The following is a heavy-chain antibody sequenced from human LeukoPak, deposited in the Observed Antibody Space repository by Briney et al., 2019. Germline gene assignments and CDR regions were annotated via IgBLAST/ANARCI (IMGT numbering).Heavy chain of an antibody. J-gene: IGHJ4*02. Sequence: SETLSLTCAVYGGSFSGYYWIWIRQPPGKGLEWIGNIYNSGSTNYNPPLKSRFTMSVDTSKNQFSLKMSSVTAADTAVYYCARGKGGAFYFFDSWGQGTLVTVSS. CDR1: GGSFSGYY. D-gene: IGHD2-21*01. V-gene: IGHV4-59*01. CDR2: IYNSGST. CDR3: ARGKGGAFYFFDS.